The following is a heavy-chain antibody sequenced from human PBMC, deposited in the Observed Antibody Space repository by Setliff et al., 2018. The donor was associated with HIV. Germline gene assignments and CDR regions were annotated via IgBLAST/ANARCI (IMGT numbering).Heavy chain of an antibody. CDR2: ITHSGST. D-gene: IGHD5-12*01. CDR3: ATLRWLRSKHSDY. Sequence: SETLSLTCAVYGGSFSDYSWNWIRQTPEKGLEWIAEITHSGSTNYNPSLRGRVTIALGTSKNQFSLTLRSVTAADTAVYFCATLRWLRSKHSDYWGQGILGTVPQ. CDR1: GGSFSDYS. J-gene: IGHJ4*01. V-gene: IGHV4-34*01.